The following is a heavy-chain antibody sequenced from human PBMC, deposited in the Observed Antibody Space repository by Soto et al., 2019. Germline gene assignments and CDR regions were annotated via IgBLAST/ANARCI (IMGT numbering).Heavy chain of an antibody. J-gene: IGHJ6*02. V-gene: IGHV3-21*01. Sequence: KAGGSLRLSCAASGFAFSSYSMNWVRQAPGKGLEWVSSISSSSSYIYYADSVKGRFTISRDNAKNSLYLQMNSLRAEDTAVYYCARVGATIYGMDVWGQGTTVTVSS. CDR3: ARVGATIYGMDV. CDR2: ISSSSSYI. CDR1: GFAFSSYS. D-gene: IGHD1-26*01.